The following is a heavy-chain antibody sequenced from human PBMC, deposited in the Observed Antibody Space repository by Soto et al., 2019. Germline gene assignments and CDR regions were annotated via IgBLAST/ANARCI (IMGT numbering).Heavy chain of an antibody. D-gene: IGHD1-26*01. CDR3: AARRSGLYAMDV. CDR2: IVGGSGNT. V-gene: IGHV1-58*01. J-gene: IGHJ6*02. Sequence: SVKVSCKASGCTFSTSAVQWVRQARGQRPEWMGWIVGGSGNTNYAQNSQERVIITRDMSTSTVYMELSSLRSDDTAVYFCAARRSGLYAMDVWGQGTTVTVSS. CDR1: GCTFSTSA.